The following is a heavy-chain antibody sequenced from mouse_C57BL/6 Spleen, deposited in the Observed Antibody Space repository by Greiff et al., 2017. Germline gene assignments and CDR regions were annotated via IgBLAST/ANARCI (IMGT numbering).Heavy chain of an antibody. D-gene: IGHD1-1*01. CDR1: GYTFTSYW. CDR2: IYPGSGST. J-gene: IGHJ4*01. V-gene: IGHV1-55*01. Sequence: QVQLKQPGAELVKPGASVKMSCKASGYTFTSYWITWVKQRPGQGLEWIGDIYPGSGSTNYNEKFKSKATLTVDTSSSTAYMQLSSLISEDSAVYYCARNYYGSSYYAMDYWGQGTSVTVSS. CDR3: ARNYYGSSYYAMDY.